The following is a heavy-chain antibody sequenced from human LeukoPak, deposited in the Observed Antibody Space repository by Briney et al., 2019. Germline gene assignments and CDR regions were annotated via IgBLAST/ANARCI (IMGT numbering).Heavy chain of an antibody. Sequence: GGSLRLSCAASGFTFTKYWMSWVRQAPGKRLEWVANIKQDGSERYYVDSVKGRFTISRDNAKNSLYLQMNSLRAEDTAVYYCARDDYGGTRYWGQGTLVTVPS. CDR3: ARDDYGGTRY. CDR2: IKQDGSER. V-gene: IGHV3-7*01. CDR1: GFTFTKYW. D-gene: IGHD4/OR15-4a*01. J-gene: IGHJ4*02.